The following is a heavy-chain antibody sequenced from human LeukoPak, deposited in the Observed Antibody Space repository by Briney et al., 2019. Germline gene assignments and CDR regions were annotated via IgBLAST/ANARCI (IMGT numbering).Heavy chain of an antibody. J-gene: IGHJ2*01. D-gene: IGHD6-13*01. CDR3: ARVVPGNWYFDL. V-gene: IGHV1-46*01. CDR2: INPSGGST. CDR1: GGTFSSYA. Sequence: ASVKVSCKASGGTFSSYAISWVRQAPGQGLEWMGIINPSGGSTSYAQKFQGRVTMTRDMSTSTVYMELSSLRSEDTAVYYCARVVPGNWYFDLWGRGTLVTVSS.